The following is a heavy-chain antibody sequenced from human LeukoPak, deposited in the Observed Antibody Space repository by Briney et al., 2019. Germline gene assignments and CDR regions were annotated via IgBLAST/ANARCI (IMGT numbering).Heavy chain of an antibody. V-gene: IGHV1-2*02. CDR2: INPNSGGT. D-gene: IGHD3-9*01. Sequence: GASVKVSCKASGYTFTGYYMHWVRQAPGQGLEWMGWINPNSGGTNYAQKFQGRVTMTRDTSISTSYMELSRLRSDDTAVYYCARGTHRYDILTGYYIDDLNFDYWGQGTLVTVSS. CDR1: GYTFTGYY. CDR3: ARGTHRYDILTGYYIDDLNFDY. J-gene: IGHJ4*02.